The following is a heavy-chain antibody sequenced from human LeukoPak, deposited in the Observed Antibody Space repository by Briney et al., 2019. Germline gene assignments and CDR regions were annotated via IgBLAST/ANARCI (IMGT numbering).Heavy chain of an antibody. Sequence: SETLSLTCTVSGGSIISHYWNWIRQPAGKGLEWIGRVYASGSTTYNPSLKNRVPMSVDTSKNQFSLRLTSVTAADTAVYYCAKDTSSWYSPPGAFDLWGQGTMVTVSS. J-gene: IGHJ3*01. D-gene: IGHD6-13*01. CDR1: GGSIISHY. CDR3: AKDTSSWYSPPGAFDL. CDR2: VYASGST. V-gene: IGHV4-4*07.